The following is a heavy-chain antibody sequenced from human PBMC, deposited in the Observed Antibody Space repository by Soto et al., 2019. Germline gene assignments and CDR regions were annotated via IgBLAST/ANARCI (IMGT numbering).Heavy chain of an antibody. V-gene: IGHV3-23*01. Sequence: PGGSLRLSCAASGFTFSSYAMSWFGQAPGKGLEWVSAISGSGVSTYYADSVKGRFTISRDNSKNTLYLQMNSLRAEDTAVYYCAKSPGMYYYDSSGYYRYDYWGQGTLVTVSS. CDR3: AKSPGMYYYDSSGYYRYDY. D-gene: IGHD3-22*01. CDR1: GFTFSSYA. J-gene: IGHJ4*02. CDR2: ISGSGVST.